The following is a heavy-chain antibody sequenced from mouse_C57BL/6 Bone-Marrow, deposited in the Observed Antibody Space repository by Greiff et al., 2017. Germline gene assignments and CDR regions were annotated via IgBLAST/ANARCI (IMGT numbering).Heavy chain of an antibody. J-gene: IGHJ4*01. D-gene: IGHD2-2*01. V-gene: IGHV7-3*01. Sequence: EVKLVESGGGLVQPGGSLSLSCAASGFTFTDYYMSWVRQPPGKALEWLGFIRNKANGYTTEYSASVKGRFTISRDNSQSILYLQMNALGAEESASYYCERYRPIYYGYGYAMDYWGQGTSVTVSS. CDR2: IRNKANGYTT. CDR1: GFTFTDYY. CDR3: ERYRPIYYGYGYAMDY.